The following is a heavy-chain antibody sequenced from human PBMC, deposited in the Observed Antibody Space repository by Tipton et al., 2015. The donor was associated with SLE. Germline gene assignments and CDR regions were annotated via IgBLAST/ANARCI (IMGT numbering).Heavy chain of an antibody. CDR3: ARDRVRKGWWFFDL. V-gene: IGHV4-34*01. CDR2: TTHSGKT. Sequence: LRLSCAVYRGSFSGYYWSWIRRPPGKGLEWIGETTHSGKTNYNPSLKSRVSMSLDTSKNQFSLNLTSVTAADTALYYCARDRVRKGWWFFDLWGRGTLVTVSS. J-gene: IGHJ2*01. CDR1: RGSFSGYY.